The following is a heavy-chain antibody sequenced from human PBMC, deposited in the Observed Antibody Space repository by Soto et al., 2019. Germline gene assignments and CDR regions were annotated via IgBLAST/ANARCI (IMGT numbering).Heavy chain of an antibody. CDR2: IYYSGST. V-gene: IGHV4-59*01. J-gene: IGHJ4*02. CDR3: AASILTVFDY. Sequence: ASETLSLTCVVSGASLSSYYWSWIRQPPGKGLEWIGYIYYSGSTNYNPSLKSRVTISVDTSKNQFSLKLSSVTAADTAVYYCAASILTVFDYWGQGTVVTVSS. CDR1: GASLSSYY. D-gene: IGHD3-9*01.